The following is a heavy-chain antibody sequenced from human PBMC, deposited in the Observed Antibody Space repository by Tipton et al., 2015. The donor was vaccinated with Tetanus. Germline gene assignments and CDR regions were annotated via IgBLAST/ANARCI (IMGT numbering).Heavy chain of an antibody. V-gene: IGHV4-61*08. D-gene: IGHD3-3*01. Sequence: LRLSCTVSGGSIRSGDHQWNWIRQPPGKGLEWLAYISPSGRSNSNYSLKSRITISQDKSKNQFSLKLTSVTAADTAVYYCARANYDFPNKGPFDYWGPGSLVIVSS. CDR1: GGSIRSGDHQ. J-gene: IGHJ4*02. CDR2: ISPSGRS. CDR3: ARANYDFPNKGPFDY.